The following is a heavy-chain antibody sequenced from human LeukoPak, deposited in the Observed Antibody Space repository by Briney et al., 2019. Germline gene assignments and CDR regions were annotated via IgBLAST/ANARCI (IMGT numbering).Heavy chain of an antibody. V-gene: IGHV4-59*01. Sequence: ASETLSLTFTVSGGSISSYYWSWIRQPPGKGLEWIGNIHYSGSTKYYPSLKSRVTILVDTSRNQLSLRMSSVTAADTAVYYCARPYRSGWSCSFDYWGRGTLVTVSS. J-gene: IGHJ4*01. CDR3: ARPYRSGWSCSFDY. CDR2: IHYSGST. D-gene: IGHD6-19*01. CDR1: GGSISSYY.